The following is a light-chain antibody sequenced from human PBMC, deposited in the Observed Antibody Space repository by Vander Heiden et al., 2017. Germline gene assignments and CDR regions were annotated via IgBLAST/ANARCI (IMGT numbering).Light chain of an antibody. Sequence: EIVLTQSPATLSVSPGARATLSCRASQSVSSNLARSQQTTDQAPRLLIYGASPRATGIPARFSGSGSGTEFTLNNSSLQSEDFAVYYCQQYNNCPRTFGQGTKVEIK. CDR2: GAS. CDR1: QSVSSN. CDR3: QQYNNCPRT. V-gene: IGKV3-15*01. J-gene: IGKJ1*01.